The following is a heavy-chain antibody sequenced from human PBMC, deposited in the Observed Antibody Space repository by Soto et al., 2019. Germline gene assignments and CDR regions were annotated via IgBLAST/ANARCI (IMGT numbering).Heavy chain of an antibody. Sequence: QVQLVQSGAEVKKPGSSVKVSCKASGGSFSSYAFNWVRQDPGQGLEWLGGVIPIFGTANYAQTFQGRVTITADNSTSTVYVELSSLRSEDTAMFYCARVWGFSTVWGQWTTVTVSS. V-gene: IGHV1-69*06. D-gene: IGHD1-26*01. CDR2: VIPIFGTA. CDR1: GGSFSSYA. CDR3: ARVWGFSTV. J-gene: IGHJ6*02.